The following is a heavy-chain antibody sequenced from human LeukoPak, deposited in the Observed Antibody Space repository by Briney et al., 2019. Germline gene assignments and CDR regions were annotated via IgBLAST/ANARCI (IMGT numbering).Heavy chain of an antibody. CDR3: AKGKLQLKNYYYYYMDV. V-gene: IGHV4-34*01. J-gene: IGHJ6*03. CDR1: GGSFSGYY. CDR2: INHSGST. Sequence: SETLSLTCAVYGGSFSGYYWSWIRQPPGKGLEWIGEINHSGSTNYNPSLKSRVTISVDTSNNHFSLKLSSVTAADTAVYYCAKGKLQLKNYYYYYMDVWGKGTTVTISS. D-gene: IGHD2-15*01.